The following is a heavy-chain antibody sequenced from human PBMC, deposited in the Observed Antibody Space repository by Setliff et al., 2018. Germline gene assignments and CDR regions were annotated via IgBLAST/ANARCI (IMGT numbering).Heavy chain of an antibody. V-gene: IGHV3-74*01. CDR1: GFTFSSHW. CDR2: ISGYGSRT. Sequence: GGSLRLSCAASGFTFSSHWMHWVRQVPGKGLEWVSGISGYGSRTYYADSVKGRSTISRDNSKNTLYLQMNSLRPEDTAVYYCARTCSGSGCYAGLESWGQGTPVTVSS. CDR3: ARTCSGSGCYAGLES. J-gene: IGHJ4*02. D-gene: IGHD2-15*01.